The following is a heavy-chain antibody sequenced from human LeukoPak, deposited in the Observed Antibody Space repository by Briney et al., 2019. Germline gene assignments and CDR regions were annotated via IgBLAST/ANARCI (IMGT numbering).Heavy chain of an antibody. D-gene: IGHD5/OR15-5a*01. Sequence: GGSLRLSSAAFGFTVSSYYMSWVRQAPGKGLEWVSVMRSAGTTSYADCVKGRFTISRDSSKNMLYLQMTSLRAEDTAMYYCARESWKGSTTDGFDIWGQGTMVTVSS. CDR2: MRSAGTT. J-gene: IGHJ3*02. CDR1: GFTVSSYY. CDR3: ARESWKGSTTDGFDI. V-gene: IGHV3-53*01.